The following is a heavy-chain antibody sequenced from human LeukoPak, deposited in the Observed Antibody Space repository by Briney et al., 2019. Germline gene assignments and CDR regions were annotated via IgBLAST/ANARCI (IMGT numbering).Heavy chain of an antibody. CDR1: GGSFSGYY. CDR2: LNHSGST. Sequence: PETLSLTCTVYGGSFSGYYWSWIRQPPGKGLEWIGDLNHSGSTNYNPSLQSRVIISVDTSKNQFSLKLTSVTAPDTAVYYCARTVGTHRFDYWGQGILVTVSS. D-gene: IGHD4-23*01. CDR3: ARTVGTHRFDY. V-gene: IGHV4-34*01. J-gene: IGHJ4*02.